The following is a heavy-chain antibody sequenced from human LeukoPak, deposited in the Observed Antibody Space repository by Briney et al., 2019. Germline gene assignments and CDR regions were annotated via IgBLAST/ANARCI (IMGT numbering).Heavy chain of an antibody. Sequence: SETLSLTCTVSGDSFTTYYWSWIRQPPGKGLEWLGYIYYSGSATYNPSLKSRVTISADTSKNQFSLKLSSVTAADTAVYYCARDGSNWSNDYYHGVDVWGQGTTVTVSS. J-gene: IGHJ6*02. CDR2: IYYSGSA. D-gene: IGHD4-11*01. V-gene: IGHV4-59*01. CDR3: ARDGSNWSNDYYHGVDV. CDR1: GDSFTTYY.